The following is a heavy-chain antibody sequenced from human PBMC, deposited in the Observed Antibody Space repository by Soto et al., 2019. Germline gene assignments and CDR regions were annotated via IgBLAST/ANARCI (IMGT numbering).Heavy chain of an antibody. V-gene: IGHV3-23*01. CDR1: GFTFSSYA. CDR2: ISGSGGST. CDR3: AKDIGVHYDFMSYFDY. J-gene: IGHJ4*02. Sequence: GGSLRLSCAASGFTFSSYAMSWVRQAPGKGLEWVSAISGSGGSTYYADSVKGRFTVSGDNSKNTLYLQMNSVSAEDTAVSYCAKDIGVHYDFMSYFDYWGQGTLVTVSS. D-gene: IGHD3-3*01.